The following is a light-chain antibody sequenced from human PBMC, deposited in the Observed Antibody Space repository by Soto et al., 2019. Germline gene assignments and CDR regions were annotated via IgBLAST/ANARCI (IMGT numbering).Light chain of an antibody. CDR1: SSDVGGYNY. V-gene: IGLV2-8*01. Sequence: QSALTQPPSASGSPGQSVTISCTGTSSDVGGYNYVSWYQQHPGKAPKLMIYEFSKRPSGVPDRFSGSKSGNTASLTVSGLQAEDEADYYCSSYAGSNNLRDVFGTGTKLTVL. CDR3: SSYAGSNNLRDV. J-gene: IGLJ1*01. CDR2: EFS.